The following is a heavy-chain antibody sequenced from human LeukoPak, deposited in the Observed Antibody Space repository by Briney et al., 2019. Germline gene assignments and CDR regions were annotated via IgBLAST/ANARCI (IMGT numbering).Heavy chain of an antibody. D-gene: IGHD2-15*01. CDR3: AKDPRGDSWFDY. CDR1: GYTFTSYD. V-gene: IGHV1-8*01. CDR2: MNPNSGAT. Sequence: GASVKVSCKASGYTFTSYDFNWLRQATGQGPEWMGWMNPNSGATGYAQKFQGRVTMTRSASINTAYMELSNLRSEDTAVYYCAKDPRGDSWFDYWGQGTLVTVSS. J-gene: IGHJ4*02.